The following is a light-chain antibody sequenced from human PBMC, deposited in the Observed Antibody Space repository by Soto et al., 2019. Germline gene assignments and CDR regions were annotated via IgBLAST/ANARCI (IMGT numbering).Light chain of an antibody. V-gene: IGKV2-30*01. CDR2: EVS. CDR1: QSLVDSDGNTY. J-gene: IGKJ1*01. Sequence: DVVMTQSPLSLPVTFGQPASISCRSSQSLVDSDGNTYLNWFQQRPGQSPRRLIYEVSNRDSGVPDRFSGSGSATDFTLKISRVEAEDVGVYYCMQGTHWPWTFGQGTKVEI. CDR3: MQGTHWPWT.